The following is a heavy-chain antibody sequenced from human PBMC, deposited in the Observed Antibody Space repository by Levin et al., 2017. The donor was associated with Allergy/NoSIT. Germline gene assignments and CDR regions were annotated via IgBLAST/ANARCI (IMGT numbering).Heavy chain of an antibody. D-gene: IGHD3-22*01. CDR3: ARLKITYFDSSDYHGVALDALDM. Sequence: GGSLRLSCKASGYTFTSYDIHWVRQAIGQGLEWMGWMNSNSGDTGYAQNFQGRVTMTRNPSISTAYMELSSVRSEDTAVYYCARLKITYFDSSDYHGVALDALDMWGQGTMVTVSS. CDR2: MNSNSGDT. J-gene: IGHJ3*02. CDR1: GYTFTSYD. V-gene: IGHV1-8*01.